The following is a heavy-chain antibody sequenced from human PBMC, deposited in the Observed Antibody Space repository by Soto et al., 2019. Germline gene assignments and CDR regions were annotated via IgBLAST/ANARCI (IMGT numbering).Heavy chain of an antibody. V-gene: IGHV3-21*06. CDR1: EFTFTRYS. CDR3: ARESEDLTSNFDY. J-gene: IGHJ4*02. CDR2: ISSTTNYI. Sequence: PGGSLRLSCAASEFTFTRYSMNWGRPAPGKGLEWVSSISSTTNYIYYGDSMKGRFTISRDNAKNSLYLEMNSLRAEDTAVYYCARESEDLTSNFDYWGQGTLVTVSS.